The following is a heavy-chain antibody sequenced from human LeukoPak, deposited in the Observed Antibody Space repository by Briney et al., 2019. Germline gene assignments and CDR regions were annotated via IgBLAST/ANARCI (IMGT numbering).Heavy chain of an antibody. CDR3: TRDDYGDSFDY. CDR2: INGDGSST. CDR1: GFTFSSYW. Sequence: PGGSLRLSCAASGFTFSSYWMHWVRQAPGKGLVWVSRINGDGSSTSYADSVKGRFTISRDNAKNTVYLQMNSLRAEDTAVYYCTRDDYGDSFDYWGQGTLVTVSS. J-gene: IGHJ4*02. D-gene: IGHD4-17*01. V-gene: IGHV3-74*01.